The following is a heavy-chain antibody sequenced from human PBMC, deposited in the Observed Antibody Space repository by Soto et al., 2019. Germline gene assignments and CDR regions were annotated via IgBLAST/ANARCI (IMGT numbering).Heavy chain of an antibody. J-gene: IGHJ6*02. CDR3: ASVYNVLRFLEWPNLYGMDV. D-gene: IGHD3-3*01. V-gene: IGHV4-34*01. CDR1: GGSFSGYY. Sequence: SETLSLTCAVYGGSFSGYYWSWIRQPPGKGLEWIGEINHSGSTNYNPSLKSRVTISVDTSKNQFSLKLSSVTAADTAVYYCASVYNVLRFLEWPNLYGMDVWGQGTTVTVSS. CDR2: INHSGST.